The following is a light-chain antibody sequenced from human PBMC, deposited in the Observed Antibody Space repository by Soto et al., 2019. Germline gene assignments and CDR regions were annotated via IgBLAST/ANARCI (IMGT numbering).Light chain of an antibody. CDR2: SND. Sequence: QSVLTQPPSASGTPGQRVTISCSGSSSNIGRNTVNWYQQLPGTAPKLLIYSNDRRPSGVPDRFSGSKSGTSASLAISGLQSEDEADYYCAAWGDSLNGPVFGGGTKLTVL. V-gene: IGLV1-44*01. CDR1: SSNIGRNT. CDR3: AAWGDSLNGPV. J-gene: IGLJ2*01.